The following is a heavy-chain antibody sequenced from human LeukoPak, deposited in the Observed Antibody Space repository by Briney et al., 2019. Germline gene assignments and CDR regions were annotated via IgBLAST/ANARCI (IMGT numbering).Heavy chain of an antibody. CDR3: ARGGYDFWSGYYHYFDY. J-gene: IGHJ4*02. Sequence: ASVKVSCKASGYTFTGYYMHWVRQAPGQGLEWMGWINSNSGGTNYAQKFQGRVTMTRDTSISTAYMELSRLRSDDTAVYYCARGGYDFWSGYYHYFDYWGQGTLVTVSS. CDR2: INSNSGGT. V-gene: IGHV1-2*02. D-gene: IGHD3-3*01. CDR1: GYTFTGYY.